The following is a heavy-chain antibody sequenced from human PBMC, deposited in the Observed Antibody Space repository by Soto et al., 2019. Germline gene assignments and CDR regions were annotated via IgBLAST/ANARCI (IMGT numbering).Heavy chain of an antibody. CDR1: GFSLSTSGVG. CDR3: AHSRQQRGYCSGGSCSSHWYFDL. CDR2: IYWNDDK. V-gene: IGHV2-5*01. J-gene: IGHJ2*01. Sequence: QITLKESGPTLVKPTQTLTLTCTFSGFSLSTSGVGVGWIRQPPGKALEWLALIYWNDDKRDSPSLKSRLTNTRDTSKTQVVLTMTNMDPVYTATYYCAHSRQQRGYCSGGSCSSHWYFDLWGRGTLVTVSS. D-gene: IGHD2-15*01.